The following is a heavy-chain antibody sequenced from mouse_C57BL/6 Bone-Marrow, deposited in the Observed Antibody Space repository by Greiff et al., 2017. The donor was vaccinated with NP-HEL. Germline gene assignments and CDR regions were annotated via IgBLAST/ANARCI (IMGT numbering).Heavy chain of an antibody. V-gene: IGHV1-26*01. CDR3: ARSGDGYYFDD. D-gene: IGHD2-3*01. CDR1: GYTFTDYY. J-gene: IGHJ2*01. CDR2: INPNNGGT. Sequence: VQLQQSGPELVKPGASVKISCKASGYTFTDYYMNWVKQSHGKSLEWIGDINPNNGGTSYNQKFKGKATLTVDKSSSTAYMELRSLTSEDSAVYYCARSGDGYYFDDWGQGTTLTVSS.